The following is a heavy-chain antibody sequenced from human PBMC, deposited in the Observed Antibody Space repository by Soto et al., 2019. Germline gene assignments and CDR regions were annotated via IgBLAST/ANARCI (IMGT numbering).Heavy chain of an antibody. Sequence: PGESLTISCKGSGYSFTSYWIGWVRQMPGKGLEWMGIIYPGVSDTRYSPSFQGQVTISADKSISTAYLQWSSLKASDTAMYYCARHKGAAGTVFHYWGQGTLVTVSS. CDR2: IYPGVSDT. V-gene: IGHV5-51*01. D-gene: IGHD6-13*01. J-gene: IGHJ4*02. CDR1: GYSFTSYW. CDR3: ARHKGAAGTVFHY.